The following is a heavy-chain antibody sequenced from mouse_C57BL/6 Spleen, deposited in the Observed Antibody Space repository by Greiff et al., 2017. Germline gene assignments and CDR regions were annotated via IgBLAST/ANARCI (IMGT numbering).Heavy chain of an antibody. V-gene: IGHV5-16*01. CDR3: ARDHYYGSSYDAMDY. CDR2: INYDGSST. J-gene: IGHJ4*01. D-gene: IGHD1-1*01. Sequence: EVTLVESEGGLVQPGSSLKLSCTASGFTFSDYYMAWVRQVPEKGLEWVANINYDGSSTYYLASLTSRFIISRDNAKNILYLQMSILKSEDTATYYCARDHYYGSSYDAMDYWGQGTSVTVSS. CDR1: GFTFSDYY.